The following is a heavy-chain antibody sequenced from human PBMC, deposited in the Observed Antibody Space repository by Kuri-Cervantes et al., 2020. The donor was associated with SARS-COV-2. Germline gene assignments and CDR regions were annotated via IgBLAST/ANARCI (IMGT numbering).Heavy chain of an antibody. Sequence: ASVKVSCKASGYTFTSYGISWVRQAPGQGLEWMGWISAYNGNTNYAQKLQGRVTMTTGTSTSTAYMELRSLRSEDTAVYYCARASLGYCSGGSCLGFDPWGQGTLVTVSS. D-gene: IGHD2-15*01. CDR1: GYTFTSYG. V-gene: IGHV1-18*01. CDR3: ARASLGYCSGGSCLGFDP. J-gene: IGHJ5*02. CDR2: ISAYNGNT.